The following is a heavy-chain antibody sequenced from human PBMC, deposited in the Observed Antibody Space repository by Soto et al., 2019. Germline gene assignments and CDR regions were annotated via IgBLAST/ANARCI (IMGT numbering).Heavy chain of an antibody. D-gene: IGHD3-16*01. V-gene: IGHV1-18*01. CDR2: ISPYNDYT. CDR3: ARGGFYDNCWGKLSHYGLDV. J-gene: IGHJ6*02. CDR1: GYTFIRYG. Sequence: QVQLVQSAAEVKKPGASLKVSCKASGYTFIRYGISWVRLAPGQGLEWMGWISPYNDYTIYAQKLQGRVTMTTDTSTRTVDMELRSLKAGDTAVYYCARGGFYDNCWGKLSHYGLDVWGQGTSVTVSS.